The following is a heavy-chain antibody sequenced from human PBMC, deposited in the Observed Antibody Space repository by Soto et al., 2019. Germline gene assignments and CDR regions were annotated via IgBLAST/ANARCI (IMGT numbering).Heavy chain of an antibody. CDR1: GFTFSNCA. V-gene: IGHV3-30-3*01. CDR3: ASGPGISVAGTDY. J-gene: IGHJ4*02. CDR2: ISYDGSNK. Sequence: QVQLVESGGGVVQPGRSLRLSCAASGFTFSNCAMHWVRQAPGKGLEWVAVISYDGSNKYYADSVKGRFTISRDNSKNTLYLQMNSLRAEDTAVYYCASGPGISVAGTDYWGQGTLVTVSS. D-gene: IGHD6-19*01.